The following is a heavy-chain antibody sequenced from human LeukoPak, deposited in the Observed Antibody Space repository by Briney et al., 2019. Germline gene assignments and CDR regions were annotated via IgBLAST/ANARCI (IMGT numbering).Heavy chain of an antibody. CDR1: GFTFDDYA. CDR3: AKAVYYYDSSGPHY. D-gene: IGHD3-22*01. CDR2: ISWNSGSI. V-gene: IGHV3-9*01. Sequence: GRSLRLSCAASGFTFDDYAMHWVRQAPGKGLEWVSGISWNSGSIGYADSVKGRFTISRDNAKNSLYLQMNSLRAEDTALYYCAKAVYYYDSSGPHYWGQGTLVTVSS. J-gene: IGHJ4*02.